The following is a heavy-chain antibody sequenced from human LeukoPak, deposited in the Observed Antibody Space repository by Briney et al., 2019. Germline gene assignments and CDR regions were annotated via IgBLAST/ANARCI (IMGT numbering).Heavy chain of an antibody. Sequence: SETLSLTCAVSGDSISSNNWWSWVRQPPGKGLEWIGQIYQPPGNGLEWLGGIYHSGRTNFNPSLKSRVTMSVDKSKNQFSLTLTSVTAADTAVYYCARYSGTDTSEGDCWGQGTLVTVSS. V-gene: IGHV4-4*02. CDR3: ARYSGTDTSEGDC. CDR2: IYHSGRT. J-gene: IGHJ4*02. D-gene: IGHD1-26*01. CDR1: GDSISSNNW.